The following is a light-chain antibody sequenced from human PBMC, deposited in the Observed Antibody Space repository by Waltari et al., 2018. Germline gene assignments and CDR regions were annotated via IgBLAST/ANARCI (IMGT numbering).Light chain of an antibody. V-gene: IGKV3-11*01. CDR2: DAS. J-gene: IGKJ4*01. Sequence: DIVLTQSPATLSLSPGERATLSCRASQSVTNYLAWYQLKPGQAPSLLIYDASNRATGIPARFSGRGSGTDFTLTISNLEPEDSSVYYCQQRSKWPLTFGRGTKVEIK. CDR1: QSVTNY. CDR3: QQRSKWPLT.